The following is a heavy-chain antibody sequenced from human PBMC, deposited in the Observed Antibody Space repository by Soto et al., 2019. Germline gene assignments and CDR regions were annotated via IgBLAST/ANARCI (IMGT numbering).Heavy chain of an antibody. V-gene: IGHV4-61*01. J-gene: IGHJ4*02. CDR2: VYHSGTT. CDR1: GGSVSSGSYS. CDR3: ARGGGSYYIAY. Sequence: QVQLQESGPGLVKPSETLSLTCTVSGGSVSSGSYSWSWMRQPPGKGLEWIGYVYHSGTTNYNPSLKSRVTISVDTSKNQFSLKLSSVTAADTAVYYSARGGGSYYIAYWGQGTLVTVSS. D-gene: IGHD1-26*01.